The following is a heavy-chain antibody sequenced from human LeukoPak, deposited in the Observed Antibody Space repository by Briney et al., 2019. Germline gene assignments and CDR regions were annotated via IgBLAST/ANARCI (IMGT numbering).Heavy chain of an antibody. CDR1: GFTFSSYG. CDR2: ISYDGSNK. CDR3: AKDAHGVTASPLQD. V-gene: IGHV3-30*18. D-gene: IGHD2-21*02. J-gene: IGHJ4*02. Sequence: GGSLRLSCAASGFTFSSYGMHWVRQAPGKGLEWVAVISYDGSNKYYADSVKGRFTISRDNSKNTLYLQMNSLRAEDTAVYYCAKDAHGVTASPLQDWGQGTLVTVSS.